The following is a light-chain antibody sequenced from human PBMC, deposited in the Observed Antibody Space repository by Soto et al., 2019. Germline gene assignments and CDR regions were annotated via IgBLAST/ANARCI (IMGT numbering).Light chain of an antibody. Sequence: EIVMTQSPATLSVSPGERATLSCRASQSVSSNLAWYQQKPGQAPRLLIYGASTSATGIPAKFSGSGSGTEFTLTISRLQSEDFAFYYWQQYNSWPTFGQGTKVEIK. CDR3: QQYNSWPT. CDR1: QSVSSN. V-gene: IGKV3-15*01. CDR2: GAS. J-gene: IGKJ1*01.